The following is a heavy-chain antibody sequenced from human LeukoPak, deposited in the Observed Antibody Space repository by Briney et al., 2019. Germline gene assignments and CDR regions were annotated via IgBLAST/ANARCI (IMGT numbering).Heavy chain of an antibody. CDR1: GYTFTSYG. Sequence: GASVKVSCKASGYTFTSYGISWVRQAPGQGLEWMGWISAYNGNTNYAQKLQGRVTMTTDTSTSTAYMELRSLRSDDTAVYYCARAPTYYDILTGYWYYYYYMDVWGRGTTVTISS. J-gene: IGHJ6*03. CDR3: ARAPTYYDILTGYWYYYYYMDV. V-gene: IGHV1-18*01. D-gene: IGHD3-9*01. CDR2: ISAYNGNT.